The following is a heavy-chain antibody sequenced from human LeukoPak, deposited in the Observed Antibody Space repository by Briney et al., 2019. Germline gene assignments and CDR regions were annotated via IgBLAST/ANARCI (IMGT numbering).Heavy chain of an antibody. CDR2: IRYDGTNK. CDR1: GFTFSSYS. Sequence: GGSLRLSCAASGFTFSSYSMNWVRQAPGKGLEWVAFIRYDGTNKYYADSVKGRFTISRDNSKNTLYLQMNSLRAEDTAVYYCARDGVEFYNWFDPWGQGTLVTVSS. V-gene: IGHV3-30*02. D-gene: IGHD2-21*01. J-gene: IGHJ5*02. CDR3: ARDGVEFYNWFDP.